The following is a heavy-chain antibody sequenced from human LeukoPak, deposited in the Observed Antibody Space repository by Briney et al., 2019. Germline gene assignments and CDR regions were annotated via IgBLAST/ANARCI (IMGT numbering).Heavy chain of an antibody. CDR1: GFTFSSYA. CDR2: ISGSGGST. Sequence: GGSLRLSCAASGFTFSSYAMSWVRQAPGKGLEWVSAISGSGGSTYYADSVKSRFTISRDNSKNTLYLQMNSLRAEDTAVYYCAKDEDYYDSSGYYTGEKSPLDYWGQGTLVTVSS. CDR3: AKDEDYYDSSGYYTGEKSPLDY. V-gene: IGHV3-23*01. J-gene: IGHJ4*02. D-gene: IGHD3-22*01.